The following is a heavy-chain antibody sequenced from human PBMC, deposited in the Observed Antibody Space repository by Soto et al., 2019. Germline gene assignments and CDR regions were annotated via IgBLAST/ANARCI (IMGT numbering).Heavy chain of an antibody. CDR2: ISGSGGST. CDR3: AKDLCNYYGSGSCLV. Sequence: GGSLRLSCAASGFTFSSYAMSWVRQAPGKGLEWVSAISGSGGSTYYADSVKGRFTISRDNSKNTLYLQMNSLRAEDTAVYYCAKDLCNYYGSGSCLVWGRGTTVTVSS. V-gene: IGHV3-23*01. D-gene: IGHD3-10*01. J-gene: IGHJ6*02. CDR1: GFTFSSYA.